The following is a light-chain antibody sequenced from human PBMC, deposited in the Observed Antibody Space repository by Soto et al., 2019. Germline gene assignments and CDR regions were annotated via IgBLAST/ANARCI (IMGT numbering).Light chain of an antibody. Sequence: QLVLTQSPSASASLGASVKLTCTLSSLQSDYGVAWHQQQPDKGPRYLMKLNRDGSHNKGDGIPDRLSGSSSGAERYLTISSLQSDDEADYYCQTWDTVVVFGGGTKVTVL. V-gene: IGLV4-69*01. J-gene: IGLJ2*01. CDR1: SLQSDYG. CDR2: LNRDGSH. CDR3: QTWDTVVV.